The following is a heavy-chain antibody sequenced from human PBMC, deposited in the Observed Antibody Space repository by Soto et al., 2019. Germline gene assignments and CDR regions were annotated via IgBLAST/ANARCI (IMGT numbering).Heavy chain of an antibody. CDR1: GFTFSSYS. CDR2: ISSSSSTI. Sequence: PGGSLRLSCAASGFTFSSYSMNWVRQAPGKGLEWVSYISSSSSTIYYADSVKGRFTISRDNAKNSLYLQMNSLRAEDTAVYYCARDHYNWNADTFDYWGQGTLVTVSS. J-gene: IGHJ4*02. D-gene: IGHD1-20*01. V-gene: IGHV3-48*01. CDR3: ARDHYNWNADTFDY.